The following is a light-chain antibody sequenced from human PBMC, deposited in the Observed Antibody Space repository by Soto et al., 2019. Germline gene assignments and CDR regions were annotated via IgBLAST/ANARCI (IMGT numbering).Light chain of an antibody. J-gene: IGLJ1*01. V-gene: IGLV2-11*01. CDR2: DVT. Sequence: QSALTQPRSVSGSPGQSVTVSCTGTSRDVGIYNYVSWYQQRPGTAPKVMIYDVTKRPSGVPDRFSGSKSANTASLTISGLQADDEADYYCCSYTSSSTYVFGTGIKLTVL. CDR1: SRDVGIYNY. CDR3: CSYTSSSTYV.